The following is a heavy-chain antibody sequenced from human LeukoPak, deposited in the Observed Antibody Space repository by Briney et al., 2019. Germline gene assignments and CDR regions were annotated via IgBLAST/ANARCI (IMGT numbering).Heavy chain of an antibody. CDR2: ISNTTTYT. CDR3: ARVGGYSGYGEDAFDI. CDR1: GFAFSYYY. Sequence: PGGTLRLSCAASGFAFSYYYMSWIRQAPGNRLEWVSYISNTTTYTNYADSVKGRFTISRDNAKNSLYLQMNSLRAEDTAVYYCARVGGYSGYGEDAFDIWGQGTMVTVSS. D-gene: IGHD5-12*01. J-gene: IGHJ3*02. V-gene: IGHV3-11*06.